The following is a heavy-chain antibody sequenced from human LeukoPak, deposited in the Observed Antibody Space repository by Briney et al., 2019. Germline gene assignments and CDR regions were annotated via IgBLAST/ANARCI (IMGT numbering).Heavy chain of an antibody. J-gene: IGHJ4*02. CDR1: GGSISSGGYY. CDR3: ARHDAGIAARPFDN. Sequence: SETLSLTCTVSGGSISSGGYYWSWIRQHPGKGLEWIGYIYYSGSTYYNPSLKSRVTISVDTSKNQFSLKLSSVTAADTAVYYCARHDAGIAARPFDNWGQGTLVTVSS. V-gene: IGHV4-31*03. CDR2: IYYSGST. D-gene: IGHD6-6*01.